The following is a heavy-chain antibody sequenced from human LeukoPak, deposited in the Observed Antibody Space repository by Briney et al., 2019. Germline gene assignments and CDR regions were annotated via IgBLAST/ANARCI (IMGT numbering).Heavy chain of an antibody. D-gene: IGHD3-10*01. Sequence: GGSLRLSCAASGFTFSDYYMSWIRQAPGKGLEWVSYISSSGSTIYYADSVKGRFTISRDNAKNSLYLQMNSLRAEDTAVYYCARDSGYYYGSGSYDIPFDYWGQGTLVTVSS. J-gene: IGHJ4*02. CDR2: ISSSGSTI. V-gene: IGHV3-11*04. CDR1: GFTFSDYY. CDR3: ARDSGYYYGSGSYDIPFDY.